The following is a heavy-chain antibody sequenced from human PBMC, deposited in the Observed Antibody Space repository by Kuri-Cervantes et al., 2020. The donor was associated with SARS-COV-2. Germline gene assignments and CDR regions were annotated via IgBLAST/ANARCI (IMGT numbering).Heavy chain of an antibody. D-gene: IGHD6-13*01. CDR2: INSDGSST. Sequence: GESLKISCAASGFTFSSYWMHWVRQAPGRGLVWVSRINSDGSSTSYADSVKGRFTISRDNAKNTLYLQMNSLRAEDTAVYYCARSAPPGIAAAGVDWYFDYWGQGTLVTVSS. J-gene: IGHJ4*02. V-gene: IGHV3-74*01. CDR1: GFTFSSYW. CDR3: ARSAPPGIAAAGVDWYFDY.